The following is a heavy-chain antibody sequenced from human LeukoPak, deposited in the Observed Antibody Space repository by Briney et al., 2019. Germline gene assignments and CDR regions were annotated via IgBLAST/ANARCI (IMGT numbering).Heavy chain of an antibody. Sequence: ASVNVSCKASGCTFTSYGISWVRQAPGQGLDGMGWISAYNGNTNYAQKLQGRVTMTTDTSTSTAYMELRSLRSDVTAVYYCARDRTLNGCDYWGEGTLVTVSS. V-gene: IGHV1-18*01. CDR3: ARDRTLNGCDY. CDR1: GCTFTSYG. CDR2: ISAYNGNT. J-gene: IGHJ4*02.